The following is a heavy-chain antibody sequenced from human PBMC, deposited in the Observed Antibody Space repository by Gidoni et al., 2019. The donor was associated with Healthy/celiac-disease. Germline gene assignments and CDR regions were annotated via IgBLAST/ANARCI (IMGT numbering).Heavy chain of an antibody. J-gene: IGHJ6*02. V-gene: IGHV3-48*01. CDR3: AREGNSQQHLNYYYGMDV. CDR1: GFTFSRYS. Sequence: EVQLVESGGGLVQPGGSLRLSCAASGFTFSRYSMNWVRQAPGKGLEWVSYISSSSSTIYYADSVKGRFTISRDNAKNSLYLQMNSLRAEDTAVYYCAREGNSQQHLNYYYGMDVWGQGTTVTVSS. CDR2: ISSSSSTI. D-gene: IGHD6-13*01.